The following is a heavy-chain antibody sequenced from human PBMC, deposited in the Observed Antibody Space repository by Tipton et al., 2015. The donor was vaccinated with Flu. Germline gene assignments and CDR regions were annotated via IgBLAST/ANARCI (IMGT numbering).Heavy chain of an antibody. CDR2: IWYDGSNK. Sequence: SLRLSCAASGFTFSSYGMHWVRQAPGKGLEWVAVIWYDGSNKYYADSVKGRFTISRDNSKNTLYLQMNSLRAEDTAVYYCARDAYQLLEMGAFDIWGQGTMVTVSS. CDR1: GFTFSSYG. V-gene: IGHV3-33*01. D-gene: IGHD2-2*01. CDR3: ARDAYQLLEMGAFDI. J-gene: IGHJ3*02.